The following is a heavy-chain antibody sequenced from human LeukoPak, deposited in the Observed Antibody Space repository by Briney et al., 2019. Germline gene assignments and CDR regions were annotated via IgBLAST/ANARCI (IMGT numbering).Heavy chain of an antibody. Sequence: GGSLRLSCAASGFIFSSYGMSWVRQAPGKGLEWVSAISGSGGSTYYADSVKGRFTISRDNSKNTLYLQMNSLRAEDTAVYYCAVTTVGFALDYWGQGTLVTVSS. CDR1: GFIFSSYG. V-gene: IGHV3-23*01. CDR3: AVTTVGFALDY. D-gene: IGHD4-17*01. CDR2: ISGSGGST. J-gene: IGHJ4*02.